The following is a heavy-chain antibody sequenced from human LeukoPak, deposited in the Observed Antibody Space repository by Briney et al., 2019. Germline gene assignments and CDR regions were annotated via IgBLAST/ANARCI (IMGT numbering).Heavy chain of an antibody. J-gene: IGHJ5*02. V-gene: IGHV3-33*06. CDR1: GFTFNNYG. CDR3: AKKGGTGWSENWLDP. D-gene: IGHD6-19*01. Sequence: GRTLRLSCAASGFTFNNYGMHWVRQAPGKGLEWVAIMWADGYTYHYADSVRGRFTVSRDNSKNTVYLQMNSLEAEDTAVYYCAKKGGTGWSENWLDPWGQGTLVTVSS. CDR2: MWADGYTY.